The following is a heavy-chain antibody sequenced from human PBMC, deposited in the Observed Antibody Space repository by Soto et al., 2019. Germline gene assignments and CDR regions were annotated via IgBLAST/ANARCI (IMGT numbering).Heavy chain of an antibody. CDR1: GFTFSSYG. D-gene: IGHD3-3*01. CDR3: ARDRDDFWSGYYYGMDV. Sequence: LRLSCAASGFTFSSYGMHWVRQAPGKGLEWVAVIWYDGSNKYYADSVKGRFTISRDNSKNTLYLQMNSLRAEDTAVYYCARDRDDFWSGYYYGMDVWGQGTTVTVSS. J-gene: IGHJ6*02. V-gene: IGHV3-33*01. CDR2: IWYDGSNK.